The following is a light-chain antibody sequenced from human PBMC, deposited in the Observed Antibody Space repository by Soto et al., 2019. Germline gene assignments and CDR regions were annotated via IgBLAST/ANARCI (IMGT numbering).Light chain of an antibody. J-gene: IGKJ1*01. CDR2: KAS. CDR1: QTISSW. V-gene: IGKV1-5*03. Sequence: DIQMTQSPSTLPASGGDRFTITCRASQTISSWLAWYQQKPGKAPKLLIYKASTLKSGVPSRFSGSGSGTEFTLTISSLQPDDFATFYCQQYNSHSKTFGQGTKVDIK. CDR3: QQYNSHSKT.